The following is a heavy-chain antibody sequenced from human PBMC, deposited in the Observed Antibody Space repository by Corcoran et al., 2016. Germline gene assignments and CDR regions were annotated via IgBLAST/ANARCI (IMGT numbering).Heavy chain of an antibody. Sequence: QVQLVESGGGVVQPGRSLRLSCAASGFTFSSYGMHWVRQAPGKGLEWVAVISYDGSNKYYADSVKGRFTISRDNSENTLYLQMNSLRAEDTDVYYCAKGLNYFGGSGHFDYWGQGTLVTVSA. V-gene: IGHV3-30*18. CDR2: ISYDGSNK. D-gene: IGHD2-21*01. CDR1: GFTFSSYG. J-gene: IGHJ4*02. CDR3: AKGLNYFGGSGHFDY.